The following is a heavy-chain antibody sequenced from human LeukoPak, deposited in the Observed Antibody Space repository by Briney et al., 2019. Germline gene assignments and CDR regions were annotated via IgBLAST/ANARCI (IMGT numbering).Heavy chain of an antibody. CDR3: ASSPAAAGRYYYYYYMDV. J-gene: IGHJ6*03. CDR2: IIPIFGTA. CDR1: GGTFSSYA. V-gene: IGHV1-69*05. Sequence: GASVKVSCKASGGTFSSYAVSWVRQAPGQGLEWMGGIIPIFGTAIYAQRFQGRVTITTDESTSTAYMELSSLRSEDTAVYYCASSPAAAGRYYYYYYMDVWGKGTTVTVSS. D-gene: IGHD6-13*01.